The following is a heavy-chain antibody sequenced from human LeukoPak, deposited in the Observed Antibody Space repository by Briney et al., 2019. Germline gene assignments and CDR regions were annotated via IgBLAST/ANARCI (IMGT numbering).Heavy chain of an antibody. D-gene: IGHD5-18*01. CDR3: ARVLDVDTAVFHYYFDF. CDR2: IYPADSDT. J-gene: IGHJ4*02. V-gene: IGHV5-51*01. Sequence: GESLQISCQGSGYIFNTYWVGWVRQLPGKGLEWMGIIYPADSDTRYSPSFQGQVTISADKSINTAYLQWRTLKASDSAIYYCARVLDVDTAVFHYYFDFWGQGTLVTVSS. CDR1: GYIFNTYW.